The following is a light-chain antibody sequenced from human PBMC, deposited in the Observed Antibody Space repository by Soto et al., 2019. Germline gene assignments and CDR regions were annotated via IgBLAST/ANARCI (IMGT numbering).Light chain of an antibody. Sequence: EIVMTQSPATLSVSPGERATLSCRASQSIAGNLAWYQQKPGQAPRLLIYGASTRATGIPARFSGSGSGTEFTLTITSLQSEDFAVYYCQQCNNWPPISFGRGTRLGIK. CDR3: QQCNNWPPIS. J-gene: IGKJ5*01. CDR1: QSIAGN. CDR2: GAS. V-gene: IGKV3-15*01.